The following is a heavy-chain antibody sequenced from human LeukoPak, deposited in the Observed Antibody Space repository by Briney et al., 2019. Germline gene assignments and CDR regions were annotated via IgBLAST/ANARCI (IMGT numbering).Heavy chain of an antibody. CDR2: IYTSGST. CDR1: GGSISSGSYY. CDR3: ARRLGGWDY. D-gene: IGHD2-15*01. V-gene: IGHV4-61*02. Sequence: PSETLSLTCTVSGGSISSGSYYWSWIRQPAGKGLEWIGRIYTSGSTNYSPSLKSRVTMSVDTSKNQFSLKLSSVTAADTAVYYCARRLGGWDYWGQGTLVTVSS. J-gene: IGHJ4*02.